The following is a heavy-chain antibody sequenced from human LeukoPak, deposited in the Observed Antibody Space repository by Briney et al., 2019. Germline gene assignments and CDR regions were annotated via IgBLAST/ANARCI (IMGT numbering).Heavy chain of an antibody. CDR3: VRQREYNNQDLCVFDI. Sequence: SETLSLTCTVSGGSISSGLFYWTWIRQPAGKELQWIGRMYTTGSINYNPSLTSRVTISMDTSKNQFSLELSSVTAADTAVYYCVRQREYNNQDLCVFDIWGQGSGVTVSS. V-gene: IGHV4-61*02. D-gene: IGHD1-14*01. CDR1: GGSISSGLFY. J-gene: IGHJ3*02. CDR2: MYTTGSI.